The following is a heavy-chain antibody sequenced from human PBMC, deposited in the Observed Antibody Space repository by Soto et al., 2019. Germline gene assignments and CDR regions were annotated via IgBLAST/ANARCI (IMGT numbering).Heavy chain of an antibody. CDR2: IHHSGTT. Sequence: LSLTCTVSGGSVSSGSYYWSWIRQPPGQGLEWIGYIHHSGTTNYNPSLKSRVTISVDTSKNQFSLKLSSVTAADTAMFYCARGGGYCSGTSCYTYFFDYWRQGTLVTVSS. V-gene: IGHV4-61*01. CDR3: ARGGGYCSGTSCYTYFFDY. CDR1: GGSVSSGSYY. J-gene: IGHJ4*02. D-gene: IGHD2-2*01.